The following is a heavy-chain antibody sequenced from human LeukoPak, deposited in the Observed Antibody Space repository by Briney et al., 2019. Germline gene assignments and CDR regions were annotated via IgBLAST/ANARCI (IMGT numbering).Heavy chain of an antibody. CDR3: AKVDSSAWYEGY. J-gene: IGHJ4*02. CDR1: GFTFSSYA. Sequence: GGSLRLSCAASGFTFSSYAMSWVRQAPGKGLEWVAAISGRGGSTYYADSVKDRFTISRDNSKNTLYLQMNSLGAEDTAVYYCAKVDSSAWYEGYWGQGTLVTVSP. V-gene: IGHV3-23*01. CDR2: ISGRGGST. D-gene: IGHD6-19*01.